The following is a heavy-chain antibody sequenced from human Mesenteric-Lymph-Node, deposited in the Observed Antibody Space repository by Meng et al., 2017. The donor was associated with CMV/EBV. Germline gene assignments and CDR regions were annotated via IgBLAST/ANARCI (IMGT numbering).Heavy chain of an antibody. CDR3: ARDPSGGRQIVPAAIAHY. CDR2: IIPILGIA. Sequence: SVQVSCKASGGTFISYTISWVRQAPGQGLEWMGRIIPILGIANYAQQFQGRVTITADKSTSTAYMELCSLRSEDTAVYYCARDPSGGRQIVPAAIAHYWGQGTLVTVSS. V-gene: IGHV1-69*04. J-gene: IGHJ4*02. D-gene: IGHD2-2*01. CDR1: GGTFISYT.